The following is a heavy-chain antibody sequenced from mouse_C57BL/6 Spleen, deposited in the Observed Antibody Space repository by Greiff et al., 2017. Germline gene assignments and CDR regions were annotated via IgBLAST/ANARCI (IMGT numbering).Heavy chain of an antibody. J-gene: IGHJ4*01. CDR1: GFTFSDYG. CDR3: ARLITTVVATGMDY. Sequence: EVQLVESGGGLVKPGGSLKLSCAASGFTFSDYGMHWVRQAPEKGLEWVAYISSGSSTIYYADTVKGRFTISRDNAKNTLFLQMTSLRSEDTAMYYCARLITTVVATGMDYWGQGTSVTVSS. CDR2: ISSGSSTI. V-gene: IGHV5-17*01. D-gene: IGHD1-1*01.